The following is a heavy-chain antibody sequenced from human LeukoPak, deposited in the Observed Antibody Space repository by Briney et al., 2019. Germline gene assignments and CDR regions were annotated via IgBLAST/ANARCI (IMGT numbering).Heavy chain of an antibody. CDR3: ARRNGYYFDY. J-gene: IGHJ4*02. CDR1: GFTFSRHA. D-gene: IGHD1-1*01. Sequence: GGSLRLSCAASGFTFSRHAVNWVRQAPGKGLEWVSSISSSGDSTYYADSVKGRFTISRDNAKNSLYLQMNSLRAEDTAVYFCARRNGYYFDYWGQGTLVTVSS. CDR2: ISSSGDST. V-gene: IGHV3-21*01.